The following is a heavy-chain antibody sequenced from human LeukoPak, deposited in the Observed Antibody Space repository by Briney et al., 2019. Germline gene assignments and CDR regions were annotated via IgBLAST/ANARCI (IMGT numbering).Heavy chain of an antibody. Sequence: SETLSLTCAVYGGSFSGYYWSWIRQPPGKGLEWIGEINHSGSTNYNPSLKSRVTISVDTSKNQFSLKLSSVTAADTAVYYCASRWGAFITGTTTYAFDIWGQGTMVTVSS. CDR1: GGSFSGYY. D-gene: IGHD1-20*01. CDR3: ASRWGAFITGTTTYAFDI. V-gene: IGHV4-34*01. CDR2: INHSGST. J-gene: IGHJ3*02.